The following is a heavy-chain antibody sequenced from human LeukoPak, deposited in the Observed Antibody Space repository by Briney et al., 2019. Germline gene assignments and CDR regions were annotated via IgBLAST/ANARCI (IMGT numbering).Heavy chain of an antibody. V-gene: IGHV3-74*01. J-gene: IGHJ3*02. Sequence: GGSLRLSCAASGFTFSSYWMNWVRQAPGKGLVWVSRINSDGINTSYADSVKGRFTISRDNAKNTLNLQMNSLRAEDTAVYYCARKTIAVADDDAFDIWGQGTMVTVSS. CDR3: ARKTIAVADDDAFDI. D-gene: IGHD6-19*01. CDR2: INSDGINT. CDR1: GFTFSSYW.